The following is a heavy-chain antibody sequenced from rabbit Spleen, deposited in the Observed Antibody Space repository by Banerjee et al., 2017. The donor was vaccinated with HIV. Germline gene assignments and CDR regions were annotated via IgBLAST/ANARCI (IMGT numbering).Heavy chain of an antibody. Sequence: QDQLEESGGGLVKPRGSLTLTCKASGFSFNSGYVMCWVRRAPGKGLEWIGCINSSSGTTVYASWAKGRFTISRTSSTTVTLRMTSLTAADTATYFCARDGAGGSYFALWGPGTLVTVS. D-gene: IGHD8-1*01. J-gene: IGHJ4*01. CDR1: GFSFNSGYV. CDR2: INSSSGTT. V-gene: IGHV1S45*01. CDR3: ARDGAGGSYFAL.